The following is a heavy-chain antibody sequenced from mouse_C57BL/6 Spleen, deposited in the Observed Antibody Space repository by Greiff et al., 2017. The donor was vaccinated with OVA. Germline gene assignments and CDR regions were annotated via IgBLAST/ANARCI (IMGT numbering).Heavy chain of an antibody. CDR3: ATYGNYGFDV. J-gene: IGHJ1*03. D-gene: IGHD2-1*01. Sequence: VQLQESGAELVRPGASVKLSCKASGYTFTDYYINWVKQRPGQGLEWIARIYPGSGNTYYNEKFKGKATLTAEKSSSTAYMQLSSLTSEDSAVYFCATYGNYGFDVWGTGTTGTVSS. V-gene: IGHV1-76*01. CDR2: IYPGSGNT. CDR1: GYTFTDYY.